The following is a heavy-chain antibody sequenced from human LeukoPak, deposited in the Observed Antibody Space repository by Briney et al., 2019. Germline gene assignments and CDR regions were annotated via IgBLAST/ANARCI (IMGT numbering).Heavy chain of an antibody. V-gene: IGHV1-2*02. CDR1: GYTFTGYY. CDR3: ARDFDIDFDKPMVLYYIDV. D-gene: IGHD5-18*01. Sequence: ASVKVSCKASGYTFTGYYMHWVRQAPGQGLEWMGWINPNSGGTNNAQKFQGRVTMTRDTSINTAYMELSRLRSDDTAVYYCARDFDIDFDKPMVLYYIDVWGKGTTVTVSS. J-gene: IGHJ6*03. CDR2: INPNSGGT.